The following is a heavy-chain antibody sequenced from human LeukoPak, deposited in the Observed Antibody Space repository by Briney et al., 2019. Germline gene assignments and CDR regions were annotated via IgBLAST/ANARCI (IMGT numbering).Heavy chain of an antibody. D-gene: IGHD6-6*01. V-gene: IGHV3-23*01. Sequence: GGSPRLSCAASGFTFSSYSMSWVRQAPGKGLEWCSAISGSGGSTYYADSVKGRCTISRDNSKNTLYLQMNSLRAEDTAVYYCAEEARHRALYYMDVWGKGTTVTVSS. CDR1: GFTFSSYS. CDR3: AEEARHRALYYMDV. J-gene: IGHJ6*03. CDR2: ISGSGGST.